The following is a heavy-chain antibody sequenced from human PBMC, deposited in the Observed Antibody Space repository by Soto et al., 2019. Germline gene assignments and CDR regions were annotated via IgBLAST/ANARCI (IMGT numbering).Heavy chain of an antibody. CDR2: INPYNGGT. D-gene: IGHD3-10*01. Sequence: QVQLLQSGAEVKEPGASVRVSCTASGYTFTGYYIHWVRLAPGQGLEWMGWINPYNGGTNYAQRFQGRVTMTRDTSISTAYIDLTRLRSDDAAVYFCARDKVRSAYYYYHHGMDVWGQGSTVTVSS. J-gene: IGHJ6*02. CDR1: GYTFTGYY. V-gene: IGHV1-2*02. CDR3: ARDKVRSAYYYYHHGMDV.